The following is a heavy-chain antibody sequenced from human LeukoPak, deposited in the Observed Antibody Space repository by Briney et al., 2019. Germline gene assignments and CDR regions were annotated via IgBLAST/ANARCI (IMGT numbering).Heavy chain of an antibody. CDR2: ISGSGGST. V-gene: IGHV3-23*01. CDR3: VAEVRGILPYYYYGMDV. CDR1: GFTFSSYA. J-gene: IGHJ6*02. Sequence: GGSLRLSCAASGFTFSSYAMSWVRQAPGKGLEWVSAISGSGGSTYYADSVKGRFTISRDNSKNTLYLQMNSLRAEDTAVYYCVAEVRGILPYYYYGMDVWGQGTTVTVSS. D-gene: IGHD3-10*01.